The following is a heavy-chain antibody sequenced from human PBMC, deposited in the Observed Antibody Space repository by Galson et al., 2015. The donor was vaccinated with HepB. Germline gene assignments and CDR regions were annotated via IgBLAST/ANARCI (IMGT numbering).Heavy chain of an antibody. D-gene: IGHD2-2*01. Sequence: SVKVSCKASGGTFSSYAISWVRQAPGQGLEWMGGIIPILGIANYAQKFQGRVTITADKSTSTAYMELSSLRSKDTAVYYCARPTYCSSTSCYPWGQGTLVTVSS. CDR1: GGTFSSYA. V-gene: IGHV1-69*10. CDR2: IIPILGIA. J-gene: IGHJ5*02. CDR3: ARPTYCSSTSCYP.